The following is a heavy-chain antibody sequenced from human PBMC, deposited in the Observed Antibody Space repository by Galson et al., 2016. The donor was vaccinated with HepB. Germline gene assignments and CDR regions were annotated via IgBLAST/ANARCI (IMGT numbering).Heavy chain of an antibody. D-gene: IGHD6-19*01. J-gene: IGHJ4*02. CDR2: LYRDGST. CDR3: AKGVAGKGFDY. CDR1: GLTVSGDY. Sequence: SLRLSCAVSGLTVSGDYMSWVRQAPGKGLEWVSVLYRDGSTYYADSVEGRFTISRDNSRNTLYLQMNSLRAEETAMYYCAKGVAGKGFDYWGQGTLVTVSS. V-gene: IGHV3-53*01.